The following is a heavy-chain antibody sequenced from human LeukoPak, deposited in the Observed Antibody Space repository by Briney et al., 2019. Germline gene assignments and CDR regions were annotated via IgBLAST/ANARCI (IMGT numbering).Heavy chain of an antibody. CDR3: AREPPGAYYDYVWGSPNWFDP. Sequence: GGSLRLSCAASGFTFSSYAMNWVCQAPGKGLEWVSSISSSSSYIYYADSVKGRFTISRDNAKNSLYLQMNSLRAEDTAVYYCAREPPGAYYDYVWGSPNWFDPWGQGTLVTVSS. D-gene: IGHD3-16*01. V-gene: IGHV3-21*01. CDR2: ISSSSSYI. CDR1: GFTFSSYA. J-gene: IGHJ5*02.